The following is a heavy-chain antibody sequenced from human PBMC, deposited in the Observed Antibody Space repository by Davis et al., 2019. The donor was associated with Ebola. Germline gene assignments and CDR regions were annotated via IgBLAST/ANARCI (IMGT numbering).Heavy chain of an antibody. CDR2: SHYSGNT. D-gene: IGHD3-3*01. CDR3: ARQHYDVVSGYSTFEF. CDR1: GDSITSSSHY. Sequence: GSLRLSCSVSGDSITSSSHYWGWIRQPPGKGLEWIGSSHYSGNTFYNPSLNSRVTISLDTSKNQFSLKLRSVTAADRAVYYCARQHYDVVSGYSTFEFWGQGILVTVSS. V-gene: IGHV4-39*01. J-gene: IGHJ4*02.